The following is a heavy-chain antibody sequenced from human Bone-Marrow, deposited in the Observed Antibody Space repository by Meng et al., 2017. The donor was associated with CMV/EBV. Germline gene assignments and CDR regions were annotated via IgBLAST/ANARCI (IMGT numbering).Heavy chain of an antibody. J-gene: IGHJ6*02. CDR1: GYTFTNFA. V-gene: IGHV1-46*01. CDR3: ARRPDTAVAHYGMDV. Sequence: ASVKVSCKASGYTFTNFAFNWVRQAPGQGLEWMGIINPSGGSTSYAQKFQGRVTMTRDTSTSTVYMELSSLRSDDTAVYFCARRPDTAVAHYGMDVWGHGTTVTVSS. CDR2: INPSGGST. D-gene: IGHD5-18*01.